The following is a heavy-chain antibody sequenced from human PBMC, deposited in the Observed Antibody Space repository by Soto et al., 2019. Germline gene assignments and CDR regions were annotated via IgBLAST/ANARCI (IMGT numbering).Heavy chain of an antibody. CDR3: ARDIKQLSNAFDI. Sequence: PGGSLRLSCAASGFTLSDYYMSWIRQAPGKGLEWVSYISSSGSTIYYADSVKGRFTISRDNAKNSLYLQMNSLRAEDTAVYYCARDIKQLSNAFDIWGQGTMVTVSS. V-gene: IGHV3-11*01. J-gene: IGHJ3*02. CDR1: GFTLSDYY. CDR2: ISSSGSTI. D-gene: IGHD1-1*01.